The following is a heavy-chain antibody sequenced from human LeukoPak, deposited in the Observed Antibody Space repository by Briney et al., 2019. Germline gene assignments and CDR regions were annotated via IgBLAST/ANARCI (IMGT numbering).Heavy chain of an antibody. D-gene: IGHD6-13*01. CDR2: IFNSGNA. CDR3: AREPQYSSSWYDY. CDR1: GGSISSSKYY. V-gene: IGHV4-39*02. J-gene: IGHJ4*02. Sequence: SETLSLTCTVSGGSISSSKYYWGWIRQPPGKGLEWIGTIFNSGNAHYNPSLKSRVTISVDTSKNQFSLNLSSVTAADTAVYYCAREPQYSSSWYDYWGQGTLVTVSS.